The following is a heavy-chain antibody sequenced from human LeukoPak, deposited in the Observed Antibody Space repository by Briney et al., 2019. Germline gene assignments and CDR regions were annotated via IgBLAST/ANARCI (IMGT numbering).Heavy chain of an antibody. Sequence: PGGSLRLSCEVSGFTFVTYAMRWVRQAPGKGLKWVSIIRGSSSDYADSVRRRFSISRDISKNTQYLQMNSLRAEDTALYYCAKDSGNSFFDYWGQGTLVTVSS. CDR3: AKDSGNSFFDY. J-gene: IGHJ4*02. CDR1: GFTFVTYA. D-gene: IGHD2-15*01. V-gene: IGHV3-23*01. CDR2: IRGSSS.